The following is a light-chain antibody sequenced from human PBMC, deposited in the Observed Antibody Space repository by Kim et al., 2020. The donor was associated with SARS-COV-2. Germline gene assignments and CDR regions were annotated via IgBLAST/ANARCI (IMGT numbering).Light chain of an antibody. J-gene: IGKJ2*01. CDR3: QQDYNLPGYT. Sequence: PGERVTLSCRASQSVSSSYLTWYQQKPGQAPRLLIYGASTRATGIPARFSGSGSGTDFTLTISSLQPEDFAVYYCQQDYNLPGYTFGQGTKLEI. V-gene: IGKV3D-7*01. CDR1: QSVSSSY. CDR2: GAS.